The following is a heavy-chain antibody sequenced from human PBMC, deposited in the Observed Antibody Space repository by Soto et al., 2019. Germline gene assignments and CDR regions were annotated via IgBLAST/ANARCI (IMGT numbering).Heavy chain of an antibody. CDR3: VRAVITTFDFDY. J-gene: IGHJ4*02. V-gene: IGHV3-66*01. D-gene: IGHD3-22*01. CDR2: IYSGGST. CDR1: GFTVSSNY. Sequence: EVQLVESGGGLVQPGGSLRLSCAASGFTVSSNYMSWVRQAPGKGLEWVSVIYSGGSTYYADSVKGRFTISRDNSKNTLYLQMNSLRAEDTAVYYCVRAVITTFDFDYWGQGTLVTVSS.